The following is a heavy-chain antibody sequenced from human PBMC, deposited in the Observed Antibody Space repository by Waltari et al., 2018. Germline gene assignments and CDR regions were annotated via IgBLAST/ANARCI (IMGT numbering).Heavy chain of an antibody. V-gene: IGHV4-34*01. J-gene: IGHJ4*02. CDR2: INHRGST. CDR1: GGSFSGYY. D-gene: IGHD3-10*01. Sequence: QVQLQQWGAGLLKPSETLSLTCAVYGGSFSGYYWSWIRQPPGKGLEWIGEINHRGSTNYNPSLKSRVTISVDTSKNQFSLKLSSVTAADTAVYYCAREFPPALLWFGTTKCYFDYWGQGTLVTVSS. CDR3: AREFPPALLWFGTTKCYFDY.